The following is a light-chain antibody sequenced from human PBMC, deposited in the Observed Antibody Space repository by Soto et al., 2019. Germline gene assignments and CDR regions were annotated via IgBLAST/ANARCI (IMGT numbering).Light chain of an antibody. Sequence: AIRMTQSPSSFSASTGDRVTITCRASQGISSYLAWYQQKPGKAPKLLIYAASTLQSGVPSRFSGSGSGTDFNLTISGLQSEDCATYYYQQYYSYPPFSFGPGTKVDIK. J-gene: IGKJ3*01. CDR1: QGISSY. CDR2: AAS. V-gene: IGKV1-8*01. CDR3: QQYYSYPPFS.